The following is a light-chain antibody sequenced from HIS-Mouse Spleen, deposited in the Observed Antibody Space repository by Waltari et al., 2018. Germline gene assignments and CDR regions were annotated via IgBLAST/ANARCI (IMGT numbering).Light chain of an antibody. CDR2: DGS. CDR1: STDCGRYNL. J-gene: IGLJ3*02. CDR3: CSYAGSSTWV. V-gene: IGLV2-23*01. Sequence: QSALTQPASVSASPGQSITIPGTGTSTDCGRYNLVSWYQQHPSKDPNLMIYDGSNRPSGVSNRFSGSKSGTTASLTISGLQAEDEADYYCCSYAGSSTWVFGGGTKLTVL.